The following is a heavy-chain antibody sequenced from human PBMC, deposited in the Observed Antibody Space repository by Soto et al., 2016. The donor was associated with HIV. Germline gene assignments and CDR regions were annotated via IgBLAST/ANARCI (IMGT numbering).Heavy chain of an antibody. CDR3: ARDNRGWYYYLDV. Sequence: EVQLVESGGDLVKPGGSLRLSCAASGFTFNNAWMSWVRQAPGKGLEWVGLIKSKTDGGTTDYTAPVKGRFTISRDELQKNTLYLQMDSLKTEDTAVYYCARDNRGWYYYLDVWGQKGHGHHLL. J-gene: IGHJ6*03. D-gene: IGHD3-10*01. CDR2: IKSKTDGGTT. V-gene: IGHV3-15*01. CDR1: GFTFNNAW.